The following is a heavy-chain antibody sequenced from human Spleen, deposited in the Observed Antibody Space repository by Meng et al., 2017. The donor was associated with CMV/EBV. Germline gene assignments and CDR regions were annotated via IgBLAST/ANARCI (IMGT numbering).Heavy chain of an antibody. CDR1: GFTFSGTA. CDR3: TRTNCSSATCYGY. Sequence: SGFTFSGTAMHWVRQVPGKGLELVGRIRSKANGYGTAYGASVKGRFTISRDDSKNTAYLQMNSLKTEDTGVYYCTRTNCSSATCYGYWGQGTLVTVSS. J-gene: IGHJ4*02. D-gene: IGHD2-2*01. CDR2: IRSKANGYGT. V-gene: IGHV3-73*01.